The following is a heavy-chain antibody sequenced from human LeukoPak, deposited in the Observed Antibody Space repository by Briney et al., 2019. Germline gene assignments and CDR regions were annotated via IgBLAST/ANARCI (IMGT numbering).Heavy chain of an antibody. CDR1: GFTFSSYS. CDR3: ARNVVPDYYYGMDV. D-gene: IGHD2-2*01. Sequence: SGGSLRLSCAASGFTFSSYSMNWVRQAPGKGLEWVSYISSSSSTIYYADSVKGRFTISRDNAKNSLYLQMNSLRDEDTAVYYCARNVVPDYYYGMDVWGLGTTVTVSS. V-gene: IGHV3-48*02. J-gene: IGHJ6*02. CDR2: ISSSSSTI.